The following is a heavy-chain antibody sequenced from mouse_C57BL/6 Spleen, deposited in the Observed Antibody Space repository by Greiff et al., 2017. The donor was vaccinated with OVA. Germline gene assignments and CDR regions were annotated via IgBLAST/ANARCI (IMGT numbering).Heavy chain of an antibody. CDR1: GFTFSSYA. D-gene: IGHD2-12*01. V-gene: IGHV5-9-1*02. CDR3: TRVSYYYAMDY. Sequence: EVKLVESGEGLVKPGGSLKLSCAASGFTFSSYAMSWVRQTPEKRLEWVAYISSGGDYIYYADTVKGRFTISRDNASNTLYLQMSSLKSEDTAVYYCTRVSYYYAMDYWGQGTSVTVSS. J-gene: IGHJ4*01. CDR2: ISSGGDYI.